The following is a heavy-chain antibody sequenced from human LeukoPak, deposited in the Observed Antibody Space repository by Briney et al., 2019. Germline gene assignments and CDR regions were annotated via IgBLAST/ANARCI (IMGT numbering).Heavy chain of an antibody. CDR3: SRAFFASSGYANNPPYFDY. CDR2: IPYDESLK. V-gene: IGHV3-30-3*01. D-gene: IGHD3-22*01. J-gene: IGHJ4*02. CDR1: GFTLRSHA. Sequence: CLRPSCAASGFTLRSHAMEWGRQAPGKVLGWVATIPYDESLKNYANSVRGRFTISRDNSRDTLYLRMNSLRPAGTSVYYWSRAFFASSGYANNPPYFDYWGQGTLVTVSS.